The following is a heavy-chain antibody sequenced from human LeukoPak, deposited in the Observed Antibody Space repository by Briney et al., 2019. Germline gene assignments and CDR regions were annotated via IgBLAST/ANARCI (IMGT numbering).Heavy chain of an antibody. Sequence: SGGSLRLSCAASGFTFSSYGMHWVRQAPGKGLEWVAFIRYDGSNKYYADSVKGRFTISRDNSKNTLYLQMNSLRAEDTAVYYCARAPLFWSGVGDWFDPWGQGTLVTVSS. CDR2: IRYDGSNK. D-gene: IGHD3-3*01. J-gene: IGHJ5*02. V-gene: IGHV3-30*02. CDR1: GFTFSSYG. CDR3: ARAPLFWSGVGDWFDP.